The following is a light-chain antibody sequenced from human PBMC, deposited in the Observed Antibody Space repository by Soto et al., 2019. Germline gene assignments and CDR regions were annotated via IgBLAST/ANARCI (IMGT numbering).Light chain of an antibody. Sequence: HSVLTQPPSVSGAPGQRVTISCTGSSSNIGAGYDVHWYQQLPGTAPKLLIYGNSNRPSGVPDRFSGSKSGTSASLAITGLQAEDEADYYCQSYDSSLSVVVFGGGTKLT. V-gene: IGLV1-40*01. J-gene: IGLJ2*01. CDR2: GNS. CDR1: SSNIGAGYD. CDR3: QSYDSSLSVVV.